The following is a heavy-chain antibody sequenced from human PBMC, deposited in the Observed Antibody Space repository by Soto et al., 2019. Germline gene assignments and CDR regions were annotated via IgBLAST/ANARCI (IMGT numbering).Heavy chain of an antibody. CDR3: ARPEYSSSSCCMDV. CDR1: GFTVSSNY. D-gene: IGHD6-6*01. CDR2: IYSGGST. Sequence: LRLSCAASGFTVSSNYMSWVRQAPGKGLEWVSVIYSGGSTYYADSVKGRFTISRDNSKNTLYLQMNSLRAEDTAVYYCARPEYSSSSCCMDVWGKGTSVPGSS. J-gene: IGHJ6*04. V-gene: IGHV3-66*01.